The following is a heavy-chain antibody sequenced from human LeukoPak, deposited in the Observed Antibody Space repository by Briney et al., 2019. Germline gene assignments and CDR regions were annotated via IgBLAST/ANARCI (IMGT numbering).Heavy chain of an antibody. CDR3: ARGPYGSGSTIDY. Sequence: GGSLRLSCAASGFTFSSYGMHWVRQAPGKGLEWVAVISYDGSNKYYADSAKGRFTISRDNSKNTLYLQMNSLRAEDTAVYYCARGPYGSGSTIDYWGQGTLVTVS. J-gene: IGHJ4*02. D-gene: IGHD3-10*01. CDR2: ISYDGSNK. V-gene: IGHV3-30*03. CDR1: GFTFSSYG.